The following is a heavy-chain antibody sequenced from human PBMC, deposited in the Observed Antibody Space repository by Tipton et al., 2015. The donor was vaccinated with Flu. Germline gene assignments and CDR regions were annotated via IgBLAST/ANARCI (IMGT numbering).Heavy chain of an antibody. CDR1: GFTFSKYA. CDR3: ARRDYSNYVSDPKNWFDP. D-gene: IGHD4-11*01. CDR2: FFHSGST. V-gene: IGHV4-59*08. J-gene: IGHJ5*02. Sequence: LRLSCTASGFTFSKYAMSWVRQAPGKGLEWIGNFFHSGSTYYNPSLKSRVTISEDRSRNQFSLRLTSVTAADTAVYYCARRDYSNYVSDPKNWFDPWGQGTLVTVSS.